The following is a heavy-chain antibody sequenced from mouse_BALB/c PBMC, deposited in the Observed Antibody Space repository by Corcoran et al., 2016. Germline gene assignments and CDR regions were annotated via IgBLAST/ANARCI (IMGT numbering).Heavy chain of an antibody. J-gene: IGHJ1*01. V-gene: IGHV1S136*01. CDR3: ARYYGSSYWYFDV. CDR2: INPYNDGT. D-gene: IGHD1-1*01. CDR1: GYTFTSYV. Sequence: EVQLQQSGPELVKPGASVKMSCKASGYTFTSYVMHWVKQKPGQGLEWIGYINPYNDGTKYNEKFKGKATLTSDKSSSTAYMELSSLTSEDSAVYDCARYYGSSYWYFDVWGAGTTVTVSS.